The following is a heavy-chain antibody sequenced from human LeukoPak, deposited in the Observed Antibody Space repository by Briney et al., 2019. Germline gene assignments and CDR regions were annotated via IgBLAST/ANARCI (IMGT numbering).Heavy chain of an antibody. J-gene: IGHJ3*02. CDR3: ARDKWVSSSWYPEAFDI. CDR1: GYTFTSYG. CDR2: ISAYNGNT. Sequence: ASVKVSCKASGYTFTSYGISWVRQAPGQGLEWMGWISAYNGNTNYAQKLQGRVTMTTDTSTSTAYMELRSLRSHDTAVYYCARDKWVSSSWYPEAFDIWGQGTMVTVSS. D-gene: IGHD6-13*01. V-gene: IGHV1-18*01.